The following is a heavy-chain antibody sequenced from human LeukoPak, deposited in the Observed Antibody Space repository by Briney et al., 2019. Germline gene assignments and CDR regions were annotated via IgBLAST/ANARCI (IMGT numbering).Heavy chain of an antibody. D-gene: IGHD5-12*01. V-gene: IGHV3-30*10. CDR2: ISSDGNKK. CDR1: GFTFSTYA. CDR3: ARDDSGYDEGALLDY. J-gene: IGHJ4*02. Sequence: GGSLRLSCAASGFTFSTYAMHWVRQAPGKGLEWVAVISSDGNKKFYTDSVKGRFTISRDNSRNTLYLQINGLRAEDTAVYYCARDDSGYDEGALLDYWGQGTLVTVSS.